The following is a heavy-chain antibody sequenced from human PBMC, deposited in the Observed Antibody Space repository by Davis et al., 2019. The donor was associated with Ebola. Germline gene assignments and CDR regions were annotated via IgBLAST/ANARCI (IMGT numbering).Heavy chain of an antibody. CDR1: GFTFTTYA. D-gene: IGHD3-9*01. Sequence: GESLKISCAASGFTFTTYALSWVRQAPGQGLEWVSTISYSGGSTYYADSVKGRFTISRDNSKNTLYLQMNSLRAEGTAVYYCAKGGYFDSLEIDSWGQGTLVTVSS. CDR3: AKGGYFDSLEIDS. V-gene: IGHV3-23*01. J-gene: IGHJ4*02. CDR2: ISYSGGST.